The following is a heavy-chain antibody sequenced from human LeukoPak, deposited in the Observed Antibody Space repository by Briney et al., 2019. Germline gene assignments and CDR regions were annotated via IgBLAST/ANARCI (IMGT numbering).Heavy chain of an antibody. V-gene: IGHV4-4*07. J-gene: IGHJ4*02. CDR1: GDSISYYY. CDR2: ISTSGTT. Sequence: SETLSLTCTVSGDSISYYYWSWIRQPAGKGLEWIGRISTSGTTNYNPSLKSRVTMSVDTSKNQFSLKLSSVTAADTAVYYCARGRSGDYYGMDYWGQGTLVTVSS. D-gene: IGHD3-10*01. CDR3: ARGRSGDYYGMDY.